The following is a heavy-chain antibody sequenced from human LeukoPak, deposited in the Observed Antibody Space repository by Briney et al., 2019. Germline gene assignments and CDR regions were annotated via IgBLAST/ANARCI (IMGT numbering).Heavy chain of an antibody. CDR2: ITSSSSSI. CDR3: ARDNMGFDY. J-gene: IGHJ4*02. CDR1: GFTFNTYS. Sequence: AGGSLRLSCAASGFTFNTYSMNWVRQAPGKGLEWVSYITSSSSSIYYADSVKGRFTISRDNAKNSLYLQMNSLRAEDTAVYYCARDNMGFDYWGQGTLVTVYS. V-gene: IGHV3-48*01. D-gene: IGHD2/OR15-2a*01.